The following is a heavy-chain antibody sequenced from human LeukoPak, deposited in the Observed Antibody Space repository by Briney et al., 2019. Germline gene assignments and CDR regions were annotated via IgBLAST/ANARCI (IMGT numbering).Heavy chain of an antibody. V-gene: IGHV3-30*02. D-gene: IGHD2-2*01. CDR3: TKAQDCSGISCYNRGVSSY. CDR2: IRYDGSYK. J-gene: IGHJ4*02. Sequence: GGSLRLSCAASGFTFSSSGMHWVRQAPGKGLEWVTFIRYDGSYKYYADSVKGRFTISRDNSKNTLSLQMNSLRPEDTAVYYCTKAQDCSGISCYNRGVSSYWGRGTQVTVSS. CDR1: GFTFSSSG.